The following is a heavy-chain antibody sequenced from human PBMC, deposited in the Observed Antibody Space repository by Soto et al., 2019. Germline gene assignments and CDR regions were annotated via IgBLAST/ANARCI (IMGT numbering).Heavy chain of an antibody. Sequence: SETLSLTCTVSGASISGYHWGWIRQPPGKGLEWIGYMSYSGSTNYSPSLKSRVTMSVDTSKNQFSLRLTSVTATDTAVYYCASQASGWYPDYWGQGTLVTVSS. CDR3: ASQASGWYPDY. CDR1: GASISGYH. CDR2: MSYSGST. J-gene: IGHJ4*02. D-gene: IGHD6-19*01. V-gene: IGHV4-59*12.